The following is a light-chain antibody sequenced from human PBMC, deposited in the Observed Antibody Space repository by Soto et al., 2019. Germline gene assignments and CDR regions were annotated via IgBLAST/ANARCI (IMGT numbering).Light chain of an antibody. V-gene: IGLV2-14*01. CDR1: SSDVGGYNY. J-gene: IGLJ2*01. Sequence: QSALTQPASVSGSRGQSITISCTGTSSDVGGYNYVSWYQQHPGKAPKLMIYDVSNRPSGVSNRFSGSKSGNTASLSISGLQAEDEADYYCSSYTSSRTLVFGGGTKLTVL. CDR2: DVS. CDR3: SSYTSSRTLV.